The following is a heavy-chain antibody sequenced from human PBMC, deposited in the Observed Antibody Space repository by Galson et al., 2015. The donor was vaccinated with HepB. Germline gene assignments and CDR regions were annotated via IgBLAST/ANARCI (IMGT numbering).Heavy chain of an antibody. CDR3: AREEYGSGWYGSVMGNWFDP. CDR1: GFTFSSYG. Sequence: SLRLSCAASGFTFSSYGLHWVRQAPGRGLEWVAGISNDGSSKYYADSVKGRFTISRANSRNTIYLHMNSLRVEDTAIYYCAREEYGSGWYGSVMGNWFDPWGQGTLVTVSS. CDR2: ISNDGSSK. J-gene: IGHJ5*02. D-gene: IGHD6-19*01. V-gene: IGHV3-30*19.